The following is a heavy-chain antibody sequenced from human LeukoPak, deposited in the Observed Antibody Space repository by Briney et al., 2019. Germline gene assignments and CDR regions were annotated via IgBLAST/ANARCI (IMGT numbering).Heavy chain of an antibody. D-gene: IGHD6-19*01. Sequence: GGSLRLSCAASGFPFSSYAMGWVRQAPGKGLEWVSTIHGDTYYADSVRGRFTIARDNSKNTLYLQMTSLRADDTALYYCAKGYSSGWYAFDSWGQGTLVTVSS. J-gene: IGHJ4*02. CDR1: GFPFSSYA. CDR2: IHGDT. CDR3: AKGYSSGWYAFDS. V-gene: IGHV3-23*01.